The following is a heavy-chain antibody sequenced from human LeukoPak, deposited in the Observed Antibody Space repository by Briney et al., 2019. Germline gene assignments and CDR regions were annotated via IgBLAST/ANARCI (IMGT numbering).Heavy chain of an antibody. CDR1: GGSFSGYY. Sequence: SETLSLTCAVYGGSFSGYYWSWMRQPPGKGLEWIGYIYYSGSTNYNPSLKSRVTISVDTSKNQFSLKLSSVTAADTAVYYCARVTGSFHYYGMDVWGQGTTVTVSS. D-gene: IGHD3-10*01. CDR3: ARVTGSFHYYGMDV. V-gene: IGHV4-59*08. CDR2: IYYSGST. J-gene: IGHJ6*02.